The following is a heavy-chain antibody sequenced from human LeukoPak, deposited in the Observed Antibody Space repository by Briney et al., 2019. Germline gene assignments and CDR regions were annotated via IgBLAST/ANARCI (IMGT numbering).Heavy chain of an antibody. CDR2: ISGSGTTI. CDR1: GFTFSDYY. J-gene: IGHJ4*02. CDR3: VRRLSYRSSGDY. Sequence: GGSLRLSCAASGFTFSDYYMTWIRQAPGMGLEWVSYISGSGTTIYYADSVKGRYTISRDNAKTSLYLQMNSLRAEDTAIYYCVRRLSYRSSGDYWGQGTLVTVSS. V-gene: IGHV3-11*01. D-gene: IGHD3-10*01.